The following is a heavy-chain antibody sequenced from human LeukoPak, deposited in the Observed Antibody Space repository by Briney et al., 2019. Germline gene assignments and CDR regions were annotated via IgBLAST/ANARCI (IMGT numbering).Heavy chain of an antibody. CDR3: ASPLGEQWLGFGAFDI. CDR2: IWYDGSNK. CDR1: GFTFSSYG. V-gene: IGHV3-33*08. Sequence: PGGSLRLSCAASGFTFSSYGMHWVRQAPGKGLEWVAVIWYDGSNKYYADSVKGRFTISRDNSKNTLYLQMNSLRAEDTAVYYCASPLGEQWLGFGAFDIWGQGTMVTVSS. D-gene: IGHD6-19*01. J-gene: IGHJ3*02.